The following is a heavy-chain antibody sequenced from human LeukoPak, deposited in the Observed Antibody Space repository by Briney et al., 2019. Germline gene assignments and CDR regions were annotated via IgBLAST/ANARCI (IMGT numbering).Heavy chain of an antibody. CDR3: ARDRSLTYYYDSSGLTDAFDI. D-gene: IGHD3-22*01. Sequence: PGGSLRLSCVASGVTSRNSWMHWVRQAPGMGLEWVSGITWNSDNEDYADSVKGRFTISRDNAKNSLYLQMNSLRVEDTAVYYCARDRSLTYYYDSSGLTDAFDIWGQGTMVTVSS. V-gene: IGHV3-9*02. CDR1: GVTSRNSW. J-gene: IGHJ3*02. CDR2: ITWNSDNE.